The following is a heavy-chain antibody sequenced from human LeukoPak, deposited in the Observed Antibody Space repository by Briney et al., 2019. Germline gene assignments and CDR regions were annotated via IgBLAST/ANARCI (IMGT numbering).Heavy chain of an antibody. CDR2: IRSKAYGGTT. CDR1: GFTFGDFA. D-gene: IGHD6-13*01. J-gene: IGHJ4*02. Sequence: GGSLRLSCTASGFTFGDFAMSWVRQAPGKGLEWGGFIRSKAYGGTTNYAAAVKGGFTISRDDSKSFTYLQMNSLKTEDTAVYYCTRGFSSWPYYFDYWGQGTLVPVSS. CDR3: TRGFSSWPYYFDY. V-gene: IGHV3-49*04.